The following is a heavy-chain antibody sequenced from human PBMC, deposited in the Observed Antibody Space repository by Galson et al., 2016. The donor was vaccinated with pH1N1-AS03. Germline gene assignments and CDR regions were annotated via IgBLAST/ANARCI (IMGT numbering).Heavy chain of an antibody. J-gene: IGHJ4*02. CDR2: ISWNSGKL. CDR1: GFTFEDHA. CDR3: ARDRRWSGDNEPFDL. V-gene: IGHV3-9*01. Sequence: SLRLSCAASGFTFEDHAMHWVRQIPGRGLEWVSHISWNSGKLGYAASVNGRLTISRDNAKNSVYLQMNRRRLEDTALYYFARDRRWSGDNEPFDLWGQGSRVIVSS. D-gene: IGHD3-10*01.